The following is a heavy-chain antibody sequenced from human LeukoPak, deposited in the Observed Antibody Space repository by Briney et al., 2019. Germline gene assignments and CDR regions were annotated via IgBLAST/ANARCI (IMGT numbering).Heavy chain of an antibody. D-gene: IGHD3-3*01. CDR3: ASPGSGTYYHFDY. Sequence: SETLSLTCTVSGGSISSHYWSWIRQPPGRGLEWIGYIHYSGNTHNDLSLKSRLTLSLDTSKNQFSLMLNSVTAADTALYFCASPGSGTYYHFDYWGQGTLVTVSS. CDR1: GGSISSHY. V-gene: IGHV4-59*04. CDR2: IHYSGNT. J-gene: IGHJ4*02.